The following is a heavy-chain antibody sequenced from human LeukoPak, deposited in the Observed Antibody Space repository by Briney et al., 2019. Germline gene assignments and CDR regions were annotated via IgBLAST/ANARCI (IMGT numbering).Heavy chain of an antibody. J-gene: IGHJ2*01. CDR2: VYYSGST. Sequence: ASETLSLTCTVSGGSINNFYWRWIRQPPGKGLEWIGYVYYSGSTNYSPSLKSRVTISVDTSKNQFSLRLSSVTAADTAVYYCARHWMTVAPYWYFDLWGRGTLVTVSS. CDR1: GGSINNFY. V-gene: IGHV4-59*08. D-gene: IGHD6-19*01. CDR3: ARHWMTVAPYWYFDL.